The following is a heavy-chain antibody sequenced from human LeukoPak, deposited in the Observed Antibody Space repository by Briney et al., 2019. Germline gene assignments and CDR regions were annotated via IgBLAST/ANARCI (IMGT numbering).Heavy chain of an antibody. D-gene: IGHD1-20*01. CDR1: GYTFTGYY. CDR2: INPNSGGT. J-gene: IGHJ4*02. V-gene: IGHV1-2*02. CDR3: ARADGRRVTGHFDY. Sequence: GASVKVSCKASGYTFTGYYMHWVRQAPGQGLEWMGWINPNSGGTNYAQKFQGRVTMTRDTSISTAYMELSRLRSDDTAVYYCARADGRRVTGHFDYWGQGTLVTVSS.